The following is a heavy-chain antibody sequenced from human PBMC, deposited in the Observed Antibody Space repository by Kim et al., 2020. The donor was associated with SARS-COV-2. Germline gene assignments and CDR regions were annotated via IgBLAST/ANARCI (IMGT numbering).Heavy chain of an antibody. CDR3: ARFYGSGSYRFDP. D-gene: IGHD3-10*01. Sequence: YAQKFQGRVTSTADESTSTDYMELSSLRSEDTAVYYCARFYGSGSYRFDPWGQGTLVTVSS. V-gene: IGHV1-69*01. J-gene: IGHJ5*02.